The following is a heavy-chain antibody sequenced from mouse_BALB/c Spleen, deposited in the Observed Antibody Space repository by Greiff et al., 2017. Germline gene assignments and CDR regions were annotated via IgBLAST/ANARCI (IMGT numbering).Heavy chain of an antibody. CDR1: GFNIKDSY. V-gene: IGHV14-3*02. CDR3: ARSWDESYFDY. J-gene: IGHJ2*01. CDR2: IDPANGNT. D-gene: IGHD4-1*01. Sequence: EVQLQQSGAELVKPGASVKLSCTASGFNIKDSYMHWVKQRPEQGLEWIGRIDPANGNTKYDPKFQGKATITADTSSNTAYLQLSSLTSEDTAVYYCARSWDESYFDYWGQGTTLTVSS.